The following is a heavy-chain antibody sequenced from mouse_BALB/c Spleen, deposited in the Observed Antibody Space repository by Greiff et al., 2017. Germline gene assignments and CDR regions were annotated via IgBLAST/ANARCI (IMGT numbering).Heavy chain of an antibody. CDR3: AREAAEAMDY. CDR1: GFNINDYY. CDR2: INPYNGGT. Sequence: VQLQQSGAELVRPGALVKLSCTASGFNINDYYMHWVKQSHGKNLEWIGLINPYNGGTSYNQKFKGKDTLTVDKSSSTTYMELLSLTSEDSAVYYCAREAAEAMDYWGQGTSVTVSS. J-gene: IGHJ4*01. V-gene: IGHV1-19*01.